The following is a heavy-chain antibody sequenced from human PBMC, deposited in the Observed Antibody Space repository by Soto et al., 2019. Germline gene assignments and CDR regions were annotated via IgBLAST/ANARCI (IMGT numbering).Heavy chain of an antibody. Sequence: QVQLVQSGAEVKKPGASVRVSCKASGYTFTDYYMHWVRQAPGQGLECMGWINPNNGDTNYAQKFQGRVTMTRDTSSSTAYPEVSRLTSGDTALYSCARSVSFITPRPDYWGQGTLVTVSS. CDR2: INPNNGDT. J-gene: IGHJ4*02. D-gene: IGHD3-10*01. CDR1: GYTFTDYY. CDR3: ARSVSFITPRPDY. V-gene: IGHV1-2*02.